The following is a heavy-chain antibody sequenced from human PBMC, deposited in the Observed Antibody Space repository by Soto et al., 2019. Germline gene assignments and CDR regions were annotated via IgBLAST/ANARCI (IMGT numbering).Heavy chain of an antibody. D-gene: IGHD3-22*01. Sequence: SETLSLTCTVSGGSISSYYWSWIRQPAGKGLGWIGRIYTSGSTNYNPSLKSRVTMTVDTSKNQLSLKLSSVTAADTAVYYCARGPAYYDSGPLYYWGQGTLVTVS. CDR2: IYTSGST. J-gene: IGHJ4*02. CDR1: GGSISSYY. CDR3: ARGPAYYDSGPLYY. V-gene: IGHV4-4*07.